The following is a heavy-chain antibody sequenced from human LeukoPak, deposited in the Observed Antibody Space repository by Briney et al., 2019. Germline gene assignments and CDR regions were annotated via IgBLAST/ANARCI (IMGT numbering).Heavy chain of an antibody. CDR1: GFTFSSYA. Sequence: GGSLRLSCAASGFTFSSYAMSWVRQAPGKGLEWVSAISGSGARTYYAAPVKGWFTISRDNSKNMLYLQMNSLRAEDTAVYYCAKTGNIVGGYYYYMDVWGKGTTVTVSS. V-gene: IGHV3-23*01. J-gene: IGHJ6*03. CDR3: AKTGNIVGGYYYYMDV. CDR2: ISGSGART. D-gene: IGHD2/OR15-2a*01.